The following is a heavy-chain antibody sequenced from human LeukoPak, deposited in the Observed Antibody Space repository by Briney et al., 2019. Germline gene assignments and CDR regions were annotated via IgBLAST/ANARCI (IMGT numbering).Heavy chain of an antibody. CDR2: ISGSGGST. CDR3: AKDLSYGMDV. D-gene: IGHD3-9*01. CDR1: GFTFTTYA. J-gene: IGHJ6*02. Sequence: GGSLRLSCAASGFTFTTYAMAWVRQAPGKGLEWVSAISGSGGSTYYADSVKGRFTISRDNSKNTLYLQMKSLRAEDTALYYCAKDLSYGMDVWGQGTTVTVSS. V-gene: IGHV3-23*01.